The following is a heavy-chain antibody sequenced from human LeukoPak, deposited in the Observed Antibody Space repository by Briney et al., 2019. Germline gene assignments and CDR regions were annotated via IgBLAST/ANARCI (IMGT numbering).Heavy chain of an antibody. V-gene: IGHV7-4-1*02. D-gene: IGHD6-19*01. CDR3: ARDLAVAGGRWFDP. J-gene: IGHJ5*02. Sequence: ASVKVSCKASGYTFTSYAMNWVRQAPGQGLEWMGWINTNTGNPTYAQGFTGRFVFSLDTSVSTAYLQISSLKAEDTAVYYCARDLAVAGGRWFDPWGQGTLVTVSS. CDR2: INTNTGNP. CDR1: GYTFTSYA.